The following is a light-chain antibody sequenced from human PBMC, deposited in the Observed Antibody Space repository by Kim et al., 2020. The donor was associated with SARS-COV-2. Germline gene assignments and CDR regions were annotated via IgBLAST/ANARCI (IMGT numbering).Light chain of an antibody. CDR3: QSYDSSLSGWV. CDR2: GNS. V-gene: IGLV1-40*01. J-gene: IGLJ3*02. Sequence: QRGTISCTGGSANIGAVYDVHWDQQLPGTAPKLLIYGNSNRPSGVPDRFSGSKSGTSASLAITGLQAEDEADYYCQSYDSSLSGWVFGGGTQLTVL. CDR1: SANIGAVYD.